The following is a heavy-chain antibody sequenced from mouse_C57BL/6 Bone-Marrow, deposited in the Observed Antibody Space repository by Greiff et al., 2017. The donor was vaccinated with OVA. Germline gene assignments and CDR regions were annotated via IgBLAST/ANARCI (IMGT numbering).Heavy chain of an antibody. J-gene: IGHJ3*01. Sequence: EVKLQESGGGLVQPGGSLKLSCAASGFTFSDYGMAWVRQAPRKGPEWVAFISNLAYSIYYADTVTGRFTISRENAKNTLYLEMSSLRSEDTAMYYCARHDYEGFAYWGQGTLVTVSA. D-gene: IGHD2-4*01. CDR3: ARHDYEGFAY. V-gene: IGHV5-15*01. CDR2: ISNLAYSI. CDR1: GFTFSDYG.